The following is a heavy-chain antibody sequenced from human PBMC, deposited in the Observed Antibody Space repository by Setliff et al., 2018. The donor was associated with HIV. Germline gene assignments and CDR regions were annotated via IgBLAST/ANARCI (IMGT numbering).Heavy chain of an antibody. V-gene: IGHV3-23*01. D-gene: IGHD2-2*03. J-gene: IGHJ4*02. CDR3: SRHLGYCSTTNSC. CDR2: ISGSDGSST. Sequence: PGGSLRLSCAASGFTFSSYAMSWVRQAPGKGLEWVSAISGSDGSSTSYADSVKGRFTVSRDNSKNTPYLQMNSLRGEDTAVYYCSRHLGYCSTTNSCWGQGTPVTVSS. CDR1: GFTFSSYA.